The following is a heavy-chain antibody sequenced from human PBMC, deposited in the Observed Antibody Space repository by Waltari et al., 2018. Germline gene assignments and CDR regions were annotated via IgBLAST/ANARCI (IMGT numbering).Heavy chain of an antibody. CDR2: FDPEDGET. D-gene: IGHD2-15*01. Sequence: QVQLVQSGAEVKKPGASVKVSCKVSGYTLTELSMHWVRQAPGKGLEWMGGFDPEDGETIYAQKFQGRVTMTEDTSTDTAYMELSSLRSEDTAVYYCATHGGYCSGGSCWDAFDIWGQGTMVTVSS. V-gene: IGHV1-24*01. J-gene: IGHJ3*02. CDR1: GYTLTELS. CDR3: ATHGGYCSGGSCWDAFDI.